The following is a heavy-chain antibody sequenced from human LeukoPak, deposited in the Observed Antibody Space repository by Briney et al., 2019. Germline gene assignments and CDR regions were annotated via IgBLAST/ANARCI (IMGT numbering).Heavy chain of an antibody. D-gene: IGHD1-20*01. V-gene: IGHV3-49*03. Sequence: SGGSLRLSCTASGFTFADHPMTWFRQAPGKGLEWVGFIRGKHYDGTTEYAASVKGRFTISRDDSKSVAYLQMKSLKTEDTPVYYCTRGNWNPGYWGQGTLVTVSS. J-gene: IGHJ4*02. CDR3: TRGNWNPGY. CDR1: GFTFADHP. CDR2: IRGKHYDGTT.